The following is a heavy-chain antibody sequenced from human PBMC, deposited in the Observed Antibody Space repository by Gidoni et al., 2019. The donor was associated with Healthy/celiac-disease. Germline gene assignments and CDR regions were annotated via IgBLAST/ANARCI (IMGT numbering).Heavy chain of an antibody. J-gene: IGHJ6*02. V-gene: IGHV1-8*01. D-gene: IGHD2-2*01. CDR3: ARVDIVVVPAASYYYYYGMDV. CDR1: GYTFTSYD. CDR2: MNPNSGNT. Sequence: QVQLVQSGAEVKKPGASVKVSCQASGYTFTSYDINWVRQATGQGLEWMGWMNPNSGNTGYAQKFQGRVTMTRNTAISTAYMELSSLRFDDTAVYYCARVDIVVVPAASYYYYYGMDVWGQGTTVTVSS.